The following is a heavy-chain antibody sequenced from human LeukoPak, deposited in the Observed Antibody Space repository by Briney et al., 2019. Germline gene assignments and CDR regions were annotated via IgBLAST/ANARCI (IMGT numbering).Heavy chain of an antibody. CDR2: IYHSGST. CDR1: GGSISGYY. CDR3: ARVGVEYGDYLGTFDY. J-gene: IGHJ4*02. D-gene: IGHD4-17*01. V-gene: IGHV4-38-2*02. Sequence: ASETLSLTCTVSGGSISGYYWGWIRQPPGKGLEWIGSIYHSGSTYYNPSLKSRVTISVDTSKNQFSLKLSSVTAADTAVYYCARVGVEYGDYLGTFDYWGQGTLVTVSS.